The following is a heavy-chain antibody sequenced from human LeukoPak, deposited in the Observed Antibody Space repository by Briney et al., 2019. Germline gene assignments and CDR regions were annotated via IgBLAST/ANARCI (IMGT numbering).Heavy chain of an antibody. CDR3: ARDNGPTDAFDI. J-gene: IGHJ3*02. CDR2: IYYSGST. CDR1: GGSISSYY. V-gene: IGHV4-59*12. D-gene: IGHD3-16*02. Sequence: PSETLSLTCTVSGGSISSYYWSWIRQPPGKGLEWIGYIYYSGSTNYNPSLKSRVAISVDTSKNQFSLKLSSVTAADTAVYYCARDNGPTDAFDIWGQGTMVTVSS.